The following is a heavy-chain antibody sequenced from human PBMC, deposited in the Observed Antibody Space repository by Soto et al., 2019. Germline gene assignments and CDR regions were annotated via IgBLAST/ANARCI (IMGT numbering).Heavy chain of an antibody. CDR1: GGSIRNYY. J-gene: IGHJ5*02. Sequence: SETLSLTCTVSGGSIRNYYWSWIRQPAGKGLEWIGRVYSTGTTNYNPSLRSRVAMSVDTSKNQFSLRLDSVTAADTATYFCARDEYYDSNSWFEHWGLGTLVTVS. CDR2: VYSTGTT. V-gene: IGHV4-4*07. D-gene: IGHD3-22*01. CDR3: ARDEYYDSNSWFEH.